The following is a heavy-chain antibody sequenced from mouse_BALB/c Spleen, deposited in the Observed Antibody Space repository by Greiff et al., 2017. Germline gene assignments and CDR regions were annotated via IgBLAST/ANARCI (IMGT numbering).Heavy chain of an antibody. V-gene: IGHV1-82*01. Sequence: QVQLQQSGPELVKPGASVKISCKASGYAFSSSWMNWVKQRPGQGLEWIGRIYPGDGDTNYNGKFKGKATLTADKSSSTAYMQLSSLTSVDAAVYFCARGGEYFDVWGAGTTVTVSS. CDR2: IYPGDGDT. CDR3: ARGGEYFDV. CDR1: GYAFSSSW. J-gene: IGHJ1*01.